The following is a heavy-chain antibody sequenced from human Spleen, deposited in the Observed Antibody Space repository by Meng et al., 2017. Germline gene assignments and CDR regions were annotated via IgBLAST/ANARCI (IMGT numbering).Heavy chain of an antibody. V-gene: IGHV3-7*01. CDR1: GFTFSDNW. Sequence: GESLKISCAVSGFTFSDNWMTWVRQAPGKGLEWVAKMNQDGSEKYYVNSVEGRFTISRDNAENSLYLQMNSLTVEDTAVYYCARVSLRYTSGYLLDYWGQGTVVTVSS. D-gene: IGHD5-18*01. J-gene: IGHJ4*02. CDR3: ARVSLRYTSGYLLDY. CDR2: MNQDGSEK.